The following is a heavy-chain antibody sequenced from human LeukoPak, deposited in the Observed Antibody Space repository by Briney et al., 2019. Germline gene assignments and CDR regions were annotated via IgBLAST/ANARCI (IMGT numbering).Heavy chain of an antibody. V-gene: IGHV4-31*03. CDR2: IYYSRST. D-gene: IGHD2/OR15-2a*01. J-gene: IGHJ3*02. CDR1: GGSISSGGYY. CDR3: ARAISSLRVPDAFDI. Sequence: NSSETLSLTCTVSGGSISSGGYYWSWIRQHPGKGLEWIGYIYYSRSTYYSPSLKSRVTMSVDTSKSQFSLKLSSVTAADTAVYYCARAISSLRVPDAFDIWGQGTMVTVSS.